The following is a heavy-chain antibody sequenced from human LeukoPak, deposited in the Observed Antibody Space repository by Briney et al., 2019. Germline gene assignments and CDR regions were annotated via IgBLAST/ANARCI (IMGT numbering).Heavy chain of an antibody. CDR2: ITWKGGKT. Sequence: GGSLRLSCTASGFKFDDYDMSWVRHVPGKGLEWVSGITWKGGKTVYADSVRGRLVVPRDNTKKSLYLQMSSLRAEDTAFYYCARDPFCSSSTGCYFADWFDPWGLGTLVTVSS. J-gene: IGHJ5*02. CDR3: ARDPFCSSSTGCYFADWFDP. CDR1: GFKFDDYD. D-gene: IGHD2-2*01. V-gene: IGHV3-20*04.